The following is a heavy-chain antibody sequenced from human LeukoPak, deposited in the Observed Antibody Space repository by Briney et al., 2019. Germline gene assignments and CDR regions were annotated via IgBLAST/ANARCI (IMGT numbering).Heavy chain of an antibody. V-gene: IGHV3-11*01. CDR2: ISSSGSTI. CDR3: ARDQAILWFGELLN. J-gene: IGHJ4*02. CDR1: GFTFSDYY. Sequence: GGSLRLSCAASGFTFSDYYMSWIRQAPGKGLEWVSYISSSGSTIYYADSVKGRFTISRDNAKNSLYLQMNSLRAGDTAVYYCARDQAILWFGELLNWGQGTLVTVSS. D-gene: IGHD3-10*01.